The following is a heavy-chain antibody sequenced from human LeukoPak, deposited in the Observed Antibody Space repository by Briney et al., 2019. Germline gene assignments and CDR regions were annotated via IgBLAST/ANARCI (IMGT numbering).Heavy chain of an antibody. CDR3: ARGMVRGVIIYYYYYGMDV. D-gene: IGHD3-10*01. Sequence: KPSGTLSLTCAVYGGSFSGYYWSWIRQPPGKGLEWIGEINHSGSTNYNPSLKSRVTISVDTSKNQFSLKLSSVTAADTAVYYCARGMVRGVIIYYYYYGMDVWGKGTTVTVSS. CDR1: GGSFSGYY. CDR2: INHSGST. V-gene: IGHV4-34*01. J-gene: IGHJ6*04.